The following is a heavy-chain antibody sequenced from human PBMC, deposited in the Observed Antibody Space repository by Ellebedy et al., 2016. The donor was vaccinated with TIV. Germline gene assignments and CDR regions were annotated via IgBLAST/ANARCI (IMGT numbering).Heavy chain of an antibody. CDR2: ISYSGST. J-gene: IGHJ4*02. Sequence: SETLSLTXTVSGGSINSYYLNWIRQPPGKGLEWIGYISYSGSTNYNPSLKSRVTISIDTSKNQFSLKLTSVTAADTAVYYCARRRAWYVGYFDYWGQGTLVTVSS. D-gene: IGHD6-19*01. V-gene: IGHV4-59*01. CDR1: GGSINSYY. CDR3: ARRRAWYVGYFDY.